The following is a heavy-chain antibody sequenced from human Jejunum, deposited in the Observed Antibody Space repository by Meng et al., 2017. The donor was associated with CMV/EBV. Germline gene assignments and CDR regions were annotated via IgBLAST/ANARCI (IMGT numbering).Heavy chain of an antibody. D-gene: IGHD2/OR15-2a*01. J-gene: IGHJ4*02. CDR2: LIPVLNKA. CDR3: ARGRGNQPLFDF. Sequence: QFHRVHWGAEVKKPGSPVKVACKTSGGSFSTYTCSWVRQAPGQGLEWMGGLIPVLNKAKSAPRFQDRVTFTADETTTTAYMELSSLTFEDTAVYFCARGRGNQPLFDFWGQGTLVTVSS. CDR1: GGSFSTYT. V-gene: IGHV1-69*10.